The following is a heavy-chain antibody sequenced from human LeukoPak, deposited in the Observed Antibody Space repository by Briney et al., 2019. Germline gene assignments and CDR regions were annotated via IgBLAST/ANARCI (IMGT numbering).Heavy chain of an antibody. D-gene: IGHD2-15*01. CDR1: GFTFSSYA. CDR2: ISGIGGRT. J-gene: IGHJ4*02. Sequence: AGGSLRLSCAASGFTFSSYAMSWVRQAPGKGLEWVSAISGIGGRTYYADSVKGRFTISRDNSKNTLYLQMNSLRAEDTALYYCAKGYGYCSGGSCSNGLDYWGQGTLVTVSS. CDR3: AKGYGYCSGGSCSNGLDY. V-gene: IGHV3-23*01.